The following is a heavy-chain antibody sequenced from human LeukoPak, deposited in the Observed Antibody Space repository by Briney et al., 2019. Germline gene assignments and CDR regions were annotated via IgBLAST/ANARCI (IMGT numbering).Heavy chain of an antibody. D-gene: IGHD6-19*01. V-gene: IGHV3-33*01. J-gene: IGHJ4*02. CDR1: GFTFSSYG. CDR2: VWYDGSNK. CDR3: AGGLYSNGWYYFDY. Sequence: GGSLRLSCAASGFTFSSYGIHWVRQAPGKGLEWVAVVWYDGSNKHYADSVKGRFTVSSDSSKNTRYLQMNSLRAEDTAVYYCAGGLYSNGWYYFDYWGQGTLVTVSS.